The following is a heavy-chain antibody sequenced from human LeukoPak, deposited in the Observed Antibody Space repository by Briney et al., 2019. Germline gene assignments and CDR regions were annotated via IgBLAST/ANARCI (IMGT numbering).Heavy chain of an antibody. D-gene: IGHD3-22*01. CDR3: ARDHHRRLYDSQARDTFDI. Sequence: GGSLRLSCAASGFTFSSYWMNWVRQAPGKGLEWVANIKQDGSEKYYVDSVKGRFTISRDNAKNSLYLQVNSLRAEDTAVYYCARDHHRRLYDSQARDTFDIWGQGTMVTVSS. CDR2: IKQDGSEK. J-gene: IGHJ3*02. V-gene: IGHV3-7*01. CDR1: GFTFSSYW.